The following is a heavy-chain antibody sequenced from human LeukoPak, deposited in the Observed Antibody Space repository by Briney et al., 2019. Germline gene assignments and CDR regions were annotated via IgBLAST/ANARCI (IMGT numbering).Heavy chain of an antibody. CDR2: IYYSGST. V-gene: IGHV4-59*08. Sequence: KPSETLSLTCTVSGGSISSYSWSWIRQPLGKGLEWIGYIYYSGSTNYNPSLKSRVTISVDTSKNQFSLKLSSVTAADTAVYYCARLVATGFAAIDYWGQGTLVTVSS. J-gene: IGHJ4*02. CDR3: ARLVATGFAAIDY. D-gene: IGHD2-15*01. CDR1: GGSISSYS.